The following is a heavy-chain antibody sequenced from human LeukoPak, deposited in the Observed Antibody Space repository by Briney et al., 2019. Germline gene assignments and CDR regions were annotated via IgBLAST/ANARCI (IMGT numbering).Heavy chain of an antibody. CDR1: GGSISSYY. Sequence: SETLSLTCTVSGGSISSYYWSWIRQPPGKGLEWIGYIYYSGSTNYNPSLKSRVTISVDTSKNQFSLKLSSVTAADTAVYYCARTLQTYYYDSPPLNDAFDIWGQGTMVTVSS. CDR2: IYYSGST. V-gene: IGHV4-59*01. J-gene: IGHJ3*02. CDR3: ARTLQTYYYDSPPLNDAFDI. D-gene: IGHD3-22*01.